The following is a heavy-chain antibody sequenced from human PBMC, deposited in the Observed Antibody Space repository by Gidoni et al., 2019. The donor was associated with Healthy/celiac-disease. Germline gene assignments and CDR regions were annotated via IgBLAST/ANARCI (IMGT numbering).Heavy chain of an antibody. CDR1: GGSISSGGYY. Sequence: QVQLQESGPGLVKPSQTLSLTCTVSGGSISSGGYYWRWIRQHPGKGLEWIGYIYYSGSTYYNPSLKSQVTISVDTSKNQFSLKLSSVTAADTAVYYCARDLADDSSGYYLGYWGQGTLVTVSS. J-gene: IGHJ4*02. D-gene: IGHD3-22*01. CDR2: IYYSGST. CDR3: ARDLADDSSGYYLGY. V-gene: IGHV4-31*01.